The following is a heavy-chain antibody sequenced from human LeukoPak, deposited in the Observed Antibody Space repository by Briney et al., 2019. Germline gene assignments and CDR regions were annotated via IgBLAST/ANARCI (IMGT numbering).Heavy chain of an antibody. CDR2: IDPTDSYT. J-gene: IGHJ3*01. Sequence: GESLKISCQGSGYTFRNYLINWVRQMPGKGLEWMGRIDPTDSYTNYSPSFQGHVTISTDKSISTAYLQWGSLKASDTAMYYCEVSGYDDFDFWGQGTMVTVSS. D-gene: IGHD3-9*01. CDR3: EVSGYDDFDF. V-gene: IGHV5-10-1*01. CDR1: GYTFRNYL.